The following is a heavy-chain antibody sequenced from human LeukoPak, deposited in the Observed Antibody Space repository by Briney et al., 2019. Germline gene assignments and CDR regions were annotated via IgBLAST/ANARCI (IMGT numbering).Heavy chain of an antibody. CDR2: IYHSGST. CDR3: ARSYIAAPHDY. Sequence: PSQTLSLTCTVSGGSISSGRYYWSWIRQPPGKGLEWIGYIYHSGSTYYNPSLKSRVTISVDRSKNQFSLKLSSVTAADTAVYYCARSYIAAPHDYWGQGTLVTVSS. V-gene: IGHV4-30-2*01. D-gene: IGHD6-6*01. CDR1: GGSISSGRYY. J-gene: IGHJ4*02.